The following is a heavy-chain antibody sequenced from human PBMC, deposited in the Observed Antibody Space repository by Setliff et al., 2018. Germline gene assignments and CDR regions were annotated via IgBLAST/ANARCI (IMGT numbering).Heavy chain of an antibody. D-gene: IGHD3-22*01. CDR1: GGSISSGSYY. V-gene: IGHV4-39*07. Sequence: SETLSLTCTVSGGSISSGSYYWSWIRQPPGKGLEWIGSIYHSGSTYYNPSLKSRVTISVDTSKNQFSLKLSSVTAADTAVYYCAREAGYYDSSGPVGVPYYYYMDVWGKGTTVTVSS. J-gene: IGHJ6*03. CDR3: AREAGYYDSSGPVGVPYYYYMDV. CDR2: IYHSGST.